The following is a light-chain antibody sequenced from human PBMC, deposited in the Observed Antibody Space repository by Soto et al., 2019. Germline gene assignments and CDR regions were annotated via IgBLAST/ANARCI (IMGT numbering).Light chain of an antibody. CDR2: AAS. Sequence: DIQMTQSPSSVSASIGDRVTITCRASQHISTWLVWYQQKPGKAPQLLIYAASSLQSGVPSRFSGSGSGTDFTLTISSLQPEDSATYSCQQANSVPFTFGEGTRLEI. V-gene: IGKV1-12*01. CDR1: QHISTW. CDR3: QQANSVPFT. J-gene: IGKJ2*01.